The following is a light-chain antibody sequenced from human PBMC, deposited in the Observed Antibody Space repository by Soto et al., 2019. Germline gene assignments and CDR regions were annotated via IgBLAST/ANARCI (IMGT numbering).Light chain of an antibody. CDR3: CSYAGSSTFEV. CDR1: SSDVGSYNL. CDR2: DVS. J-gene: IGLJ3*02. V-gene: IGLV2-23*02. Sequence: QSALTQPASVSGSPGQSITISCTGTSSDVGSYNLVSWYQQHPGKAPKLMIYDVSKRPSGVSNRFSGSKSGNTASLTISGLQAEDEADYYCCSYAGSSTFEVFGGGTKVTVL.